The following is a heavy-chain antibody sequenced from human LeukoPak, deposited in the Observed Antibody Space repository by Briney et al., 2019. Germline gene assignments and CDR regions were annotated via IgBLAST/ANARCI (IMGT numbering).Heavy chain of an antibody. D-gene: IGHD3-22*01. CDR2: IYPGDSDT. CDR3: ARRCYYYDSSGYYHCFDY. V-gene: IGHV5-51*01. J-gene: IGHJ4*02. CDR1: GYSFTSYW. Sequence: GESLKISCKGSGYSFTSYWIGWVRQMPGKGLEWMGIIYPGDSDTRYSPSFQGQVTISADKSISTAYLQWSSLKASDTAMYYCARRCYYYDSSGYYHCFDYWGRGTLVTVSS.